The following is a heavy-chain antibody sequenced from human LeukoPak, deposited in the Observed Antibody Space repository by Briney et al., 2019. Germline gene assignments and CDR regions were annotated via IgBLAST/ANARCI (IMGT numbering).Heavy chain of an antibody. CDR1: GGSFSDYY. J-gene: IGHJ6*03. CDR3: ARVGYSYVINDWSRTGLGAYPTKYYYHMDV. Sequence: SETLSLTCTVYGGSFSDYYWGWIRQPPGKGLEWIGEIHPSGSTNYSPSLKSRVTISLDASKNQFSLKLSSVAAADTALYFCARVGYSYVINDWSRTGLGAYPTKYYYHMDVWDKGTTVTVSS. V-gene: IGHV4-34*01. CDR2: IHPSGST. D-gene: IGHD5-18*01.